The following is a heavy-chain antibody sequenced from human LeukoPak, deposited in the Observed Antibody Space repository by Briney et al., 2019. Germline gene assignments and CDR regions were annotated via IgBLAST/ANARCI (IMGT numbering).Heavy chain of an antibody. CDR2: ISYDGSNK. Sequence: GSLRLSCAASGFTFSSYAMHWVRQAPGKGLECVAVISYDGSNKYYADSVKGRFTISRDNSKNTLYLQMNSLKAEDTAVYYCARGDDILTGYQTDFDYWGQGTLVTVSS. CDR1: GFTFSSYA. J-gene: IGHJ4*02. CDR3: ARGDDILTGYQTDFDY. V-gene: IGHV3-30-3*01. D-gene: IGHD3-9*01.